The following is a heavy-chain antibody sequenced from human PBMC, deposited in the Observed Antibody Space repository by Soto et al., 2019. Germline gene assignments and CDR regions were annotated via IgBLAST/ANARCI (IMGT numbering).Heavy chain of an antibody. CDR3: AREELGSGLYYGMDV. Sequence: PGGSLRLSCAASGFTFSSYAMSWVRQAPGKGLEWVSAISGSGGSTYYADSVKGRFTISRDNSKNTLYLQMNSLRAEDTAVYYCAREELGSGLYYGMDVWGQGTTVTVSS. V-gene: IGHV3-23*01. D-gene: IGHD3-16*01. J-gene: IGHJ6*02. CDR2: ISGSGGST. CDR1: GFTFSSYA.